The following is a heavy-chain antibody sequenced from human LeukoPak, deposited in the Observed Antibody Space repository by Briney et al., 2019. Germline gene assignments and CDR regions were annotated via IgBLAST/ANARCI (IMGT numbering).Heavy chain of an antibody. CDR3: AASVRGVIIDGFDP. Sequence: GGSLRLSCAASGFTFSSYSMNWVRQAPGKGLEWVSYISSSSSIIYYADSVKGRFTISRDNAKNSLYLQMNSLRAEDTAVYYCAASVRGVIIDGFDPWGQGTLVTVSS. J-gene: IGHJ5*02. CDR2: ISSSSSII. V-gene: IGHV3-48*01. D-gene: IGHD3-10*02. CDR1: GFTFSSYS.